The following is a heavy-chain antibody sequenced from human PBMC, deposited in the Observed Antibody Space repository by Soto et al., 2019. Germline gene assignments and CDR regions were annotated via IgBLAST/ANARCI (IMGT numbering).Heavy chain of an antibody. V-gene: IGHV3-23*01. CDR3: AKDLYSYDFWSGYYQPGFDP. Sequence: PGGSLRLARAASGFTFSSYAMSWVRQAPGKGLEWVSAISGSGGSTYYADSVKGRFTISRDNSKNTLYLQMNSLRAEDTAVYYCAKDLYSYDFWSGYYQPGFDPWGQGTLVTVSS. CDR1: GFTFSSYA. D-gene: IGHD3-3*01. CDR2: ISGSGGST. J-gene: IGHJ5*02.